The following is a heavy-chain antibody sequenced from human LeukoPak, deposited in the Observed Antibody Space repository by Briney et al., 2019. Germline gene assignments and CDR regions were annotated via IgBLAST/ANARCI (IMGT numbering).Heavy chain of an antibody. D-gene: IGHD6-19*01. CDR3: ARDDPSGWYVR. CDR2: IYSGGST. CDR1: GFTVSSNY. V-gene: IGHV3-53*04. J-gene: IGHJ4*02. Sequence: GGSLRLSCAASGFTVSSNYMSWVRQAPGKGLEWVSVIYSGGSTYYADSVKGRFTISRHNSKNTLYLQMNSLRAEGTAVYYCARDDPSGWYVRWGQGTLVTVSS.